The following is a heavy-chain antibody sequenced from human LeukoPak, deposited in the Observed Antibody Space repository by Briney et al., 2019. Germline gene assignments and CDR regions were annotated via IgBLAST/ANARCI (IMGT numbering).Heavy chain of an antibody. V-gene: IGHV3-7*03. CDR2: IKQDGSEK. Sequence: PGGSLRLSCGASGFTFSSNWMSWVRQAPGKGLEWVANIKQDGSEKYYVDSVKGRFTIPRDNAKNSLYLQMNSLRVEDTAVYYCARKKAYFDYWGQGTLVTVSS. J-gene: IGHJ4*02. CDR1: GFTFSSNW. CDR3: ARKKAYFDY.